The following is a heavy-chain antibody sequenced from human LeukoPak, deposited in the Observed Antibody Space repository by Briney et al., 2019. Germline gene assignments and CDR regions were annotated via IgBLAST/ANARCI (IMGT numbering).Heavy chain of an antibody. Sequence: GGSLRLSCAASGFTFTSYAMSWVRQAPGKGLEWVSAISPSGGSTYYPDSVKGRFTISRDDSKNTLYLQVNSLRAEDTAVYFCAKEPTSRGSGRGYFDLWGRGTLVTVPS. CDR2: ISPSGGST. CDR1: GFTFTSYA. CDR3: AKEPTSRGSGRGYFDL. V-gene: IGHV3-23*01. J-gene: IGHJ2*01. D-gene: IGHD6-19*01.